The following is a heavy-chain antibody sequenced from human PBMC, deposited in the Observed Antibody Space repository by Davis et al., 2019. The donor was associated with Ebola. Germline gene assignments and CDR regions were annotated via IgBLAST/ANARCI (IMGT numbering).Heavy chain of an antibody. CDR2: TYYSSKWFN. CDR3: VRGWGRTGMGV. V-gene: IGHV6-1*01. J-gene: IGHJ6*02. Sequence: HSQTLPLTCAISGDSVSGNSGAWNWIRQSPSRGLEWLGRTYYSSKWFNDYAVSVNGRITINPDTSKNQFSLQLNSVPPEDTAVYYCVRGWGRTGMGVWGQGTTVTVSS. CDR1: GDSVSGNSGA. D-gene: IGHD1-26*01.